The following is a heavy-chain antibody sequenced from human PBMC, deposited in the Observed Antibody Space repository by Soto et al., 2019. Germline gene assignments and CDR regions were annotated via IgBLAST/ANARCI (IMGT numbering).Heavy chain of an antibody. CDR2: IIPIFGTA. CDR1: GCTFSSDA. D-gene: IGHD3-22*01. CDR3: ESRSDMIVLPGFAS. J-gene: IGHJ3*02. Sequence: EASVKVSCKASGCTFSSDAISWVRQAPGQVLEWMVVIIPIFGTANYAQKFQVRVTITADKTTRTAYMELSSLRSEDTAVYYCESRSDMIVLPGFASWAQGTMVPV. V-gene: IGHV1-69*06.